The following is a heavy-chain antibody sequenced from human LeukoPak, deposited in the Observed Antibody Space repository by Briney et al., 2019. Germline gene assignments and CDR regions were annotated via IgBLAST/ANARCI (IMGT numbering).Heavy chain of an antibody. CDR2: IYYSGST. V-gene: IGHV4-39*01. CDR3: ARRRAYYGSGSRYYYMDV. D-gene: IGHD3-10*01. CDR1: GGSISSSSYY. J-gene: IGHJ6*03. Sequence: PSETLSLTCTVSGGSISSSSYYWGWIRQPPGKGLEWIGSIYYSGSTYYNASLKSRVTISVDTPKNQFSLRLSSVTAADTAVYYCARRRAYYGSGSRYYYMDVWGKGTTVTISS.